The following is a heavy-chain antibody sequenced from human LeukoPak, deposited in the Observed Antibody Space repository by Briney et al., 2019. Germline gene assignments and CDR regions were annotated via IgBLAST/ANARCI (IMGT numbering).Heavy chain of an antibody. D-gene: IGHD3-22*01. Sequence: PSETLSLTCAVYGGSFSGYYWSWIRQPPGKGLEWIGEINDSGSTNYNPSLKSRATISVDTSKNQFSLKLSSVTAADTAVYYCARDLYGGSDSSGYFYPFDYWGQGTLVTVSS. CDR3: ARDLYGGSDSSGYFYPFDY. V-gene: IGHV4-34*01. J-gene: IGHJ4*02. CDR1: GGSFSGYY. CDR2: INDSGST.